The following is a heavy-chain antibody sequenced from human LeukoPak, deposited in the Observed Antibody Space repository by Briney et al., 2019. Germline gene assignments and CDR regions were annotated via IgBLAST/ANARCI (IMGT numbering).Heavy chain of an antibody. D-gene: IGHD3-22*01. CDR2: ISYDGSNK. CDR3: ARDSCRYYYDSSGYCWFDH. Sequence: GGSLRLSCAASGFTFSSDAMHWVRQAPGKGLEAGAVISYDGSNKYYADSVKGRFTISRDNSKNTLYLQMNSLRAEDTAVYYCARDSCRYYYDSSGYCWFDHWGQGTLVTVSS. J-gene: IGHJ5*02. V-gene: IGHV3-30-3*01. CDR1: GFTFSSDA.